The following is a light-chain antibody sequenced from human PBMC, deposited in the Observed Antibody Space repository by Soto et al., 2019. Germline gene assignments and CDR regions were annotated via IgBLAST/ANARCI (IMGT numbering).Light chain of an antibody. CDR3: TSYSSSTFCV. J-gene: IGLJ1*01. V-gene: IGLV2-14*01. CDR1: SSDVGAYNY. CDR2: EAS. Sequence: QSALTQPGSVSGSPGQSITISCTGTSSDVGAYNYVSWYQQHAGKAPRFMIYEASNRPSGVSHRFSGSKSGNTASLTISGLQDEDEADYYCTSYSSSTFCVFGTGTKVTGL.